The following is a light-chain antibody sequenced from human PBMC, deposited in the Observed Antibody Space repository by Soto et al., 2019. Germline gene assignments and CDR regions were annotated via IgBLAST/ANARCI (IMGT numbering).Light chain of an antibody. V-gene: IGLV2-14*01. CDR3: SSYTSVATLL. CDR2: EVN. Sequence: QSALTQPASVSGSLGQSITISCTGTSSDVGGYNYVSWYQQQPGKAPKLMIYEVNKWSSGVSNRFSGSKSGNTAALTTSGPQAEDEADYYCSSYTSVATLLFGAGTKLTVL. CDR1: SSDVGGYNY. J-gene: IGLJ2*01.